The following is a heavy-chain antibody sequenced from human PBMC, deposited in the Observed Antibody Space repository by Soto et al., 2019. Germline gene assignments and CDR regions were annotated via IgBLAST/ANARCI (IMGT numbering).Heavy chain of an antibody. Sequence: SETLSLTCAVSGGSISSGGYSWSWIRQPPGKGLEWIGYIYHSGSTYYNPSLKSRVTISVDRSKNQFSLKLSSVTAADTAVYYCARNDGSYSGFDYWGQGTLVTVSS. CDR3: ARNDGSYSGFDY. J-gene: IGHJ4*02. CDR2: IYHSGST. CDR1: GGSISSGGYS. V-gene: IGHV4-30-2*01. D-gene: IGHD1-26*01.